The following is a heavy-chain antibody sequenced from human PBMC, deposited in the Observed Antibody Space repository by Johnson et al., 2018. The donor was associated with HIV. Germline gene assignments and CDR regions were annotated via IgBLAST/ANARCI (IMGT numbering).Heavy chain of an antibody. Sequence: MQLVESGGGLVQPGGSLRLSCAASGFTVSSNYMNWVRQAPGKGLEWVSVIYSGGSTYYADSVKGRFTISRDNSKNTVYLQMNSLRVEDTAVYYCARDRGLDAFDIWGQGTMGTVSS. V-gene: IGHV3-66*01. CDR1: GFTVSSNY. D-gene: IGHD3-10*01. J-gene: IGHJ3*02. CDR3: ARDRGLDAFDI. CDR2: IYSGGST.